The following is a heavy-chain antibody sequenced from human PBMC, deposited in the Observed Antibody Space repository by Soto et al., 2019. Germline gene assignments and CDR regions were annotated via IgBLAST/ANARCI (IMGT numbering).Heavy chain of an antibody. CDR1: GYTFTSYH. V-gene: IGHV1-46*01. CDR3: AREGYSSRWYWVESDY. D-gene: IGHD6-13*01. J-gene: IGHJ4*02. CDR2: INPSGGST. Sequence: QVQLVQSGAEVKKPGASVKVSCKASGYTFTSYHMHWVRQAPGQGLEWRGVINPSGGSTSYAQKFXGXVXSXXDTSTSTVYRELRSRRSEDTAVYYCAREGYSSRWYWVESDYWGQGTLVTVSS.